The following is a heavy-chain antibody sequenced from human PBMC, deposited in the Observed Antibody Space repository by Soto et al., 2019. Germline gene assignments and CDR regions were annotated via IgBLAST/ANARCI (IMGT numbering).Heavy chain of an antibody. CDR1: GITFSNAW. CDR2: IRSKTDGGTT. D-gene: IGHD6-13*01. V-gene: IGHV3-15*01. CDR3: TTTRPGTNVFDN. J-gene: IGHJ3*02. Sequence: GGSLRLSCAASGITFSNAWMNWVRQAPGKGLEYIGRIRSKTDGGTTEYAAPVEGRFTISRDDSKNTLYLQMGGLRTEDTAVYYCTTTRPGTNVFDNWGQGTLVTVSS.